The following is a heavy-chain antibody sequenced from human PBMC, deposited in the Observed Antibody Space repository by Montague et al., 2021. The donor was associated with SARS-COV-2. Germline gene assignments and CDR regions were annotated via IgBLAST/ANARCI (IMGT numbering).Heavy chain of an antibody. D-gene: IGHD3-10*01. CDR2: ISYDGVTQ. CDR1: GFVFNSLA. V-gene: IGHV3-30-3*01. J-gene: IGHJ5*01. CDR3: SSDRDGDGLRFVY. Sequence: SLRLSCATSGFVFNSLAFHWIRQTPCKGPEWVALISYDGVTQYYADSVKGRFSVSRDSAKRTVHLQMNSLTTEDTGIYYCSSDRDGDGLRFVYWGHGTRVIVSS.